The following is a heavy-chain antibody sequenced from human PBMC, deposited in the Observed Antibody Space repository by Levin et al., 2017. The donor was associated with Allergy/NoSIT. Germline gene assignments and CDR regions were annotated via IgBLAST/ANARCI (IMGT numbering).Heavy chain of an antibody. V-gene: IGHV7-4-1*02. CDR2: INTNTGNP. CDR1: GYTFTSYA. D-gene: IGHD2-2*01. Sequence: ASVKVSCKASGYTFTSYAMNWVRQAPGQGLEWMGWINTNTGNPTYAQGFTGRFVFSLDTSVSTAYLQISSLKAEDTAVYYCARGGYCSSTSCYAGVWFDPWGQGTLVTVSS. J-gene: IGHJ5*02. CDR3: ARGGYCSSTSCYAGVWFDP.